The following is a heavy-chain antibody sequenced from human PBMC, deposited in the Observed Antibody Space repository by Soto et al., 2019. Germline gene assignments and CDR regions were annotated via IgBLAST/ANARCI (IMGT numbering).Heavy chain of an antibody. Sequence: PGGSLRLSCAASGFTFSSYGMHWVRQAPGKGLEWVSGISWDSGSICYADSVKGRFTISRDNAKNSLYLQMNSLRAEDTALYYCSRSVYYYYYMDVWGKGTTVTVSS. CDR3: SRSVYYYYYMDV. CDR1: GFTFSSYG. CDR2: ISWDSGSI. V-gene: IGHV3-9*01. J-gene: IGHJ6*03.